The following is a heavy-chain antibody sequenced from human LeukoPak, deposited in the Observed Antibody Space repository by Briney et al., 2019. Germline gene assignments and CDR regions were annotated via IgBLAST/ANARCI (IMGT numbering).Heavy chain of an antibody. CDR2: VSGDGAST. CDR3: AKNSGVYYYGMDV. Sequence: GGSLRLSCVVSGFTYSGYALSWVRQAPGKGLEWVSTVSGDGASTYYASSVRGRFAVSRDNSKNTLYLQMNSLRAEDTAVYYCAKNSGVYYYGMDVWGQGTTVTVSS. V-gene: IGHV3-23*01. CDR1: GFTYSGYA. J-gene: IGHJ6*02. D-gene: IGHD3-3*01.